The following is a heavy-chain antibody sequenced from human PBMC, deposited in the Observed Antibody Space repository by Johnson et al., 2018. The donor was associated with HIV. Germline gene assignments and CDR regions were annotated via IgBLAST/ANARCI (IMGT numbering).Heavy chain of an antibody. CDR3: ARVYYYDNKDGFDI. CDR2: ISYDGSNK. J-gene: IGHJ3*02. V-gene: IGHV3-30*03. CDR1: GFTFSSYG. D-gene: IGHD3-22*01. Sequence: QMLLVESGGGVVQPGRSLRLSCVASGFTFSSYGMHWVRQTPGKGLEWVAVISYDGSNKDYADSVKGRFTISRDISKNLLYLQMNSLRTEDTAVYYCARVYYYDNKDGFDIWGQGTTVTVSS.